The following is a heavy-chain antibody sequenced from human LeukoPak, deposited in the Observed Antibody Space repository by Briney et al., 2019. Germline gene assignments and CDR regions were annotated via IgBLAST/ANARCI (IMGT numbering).Heavy chain of an antibody. CDR2: IYENGGTT. D-gene: IGHD2-21*01. CDR1: GFTFRSHA. J-gene: IGHJ4*02. V-gene: IGHV3-23*01. Sequence: GGSLRLSCVGSGFTFRSHAMSWVRQAPEKGLGFVSGIYENGGTTYYADSVKGRFSISRDNSKNTLYLQMDSLRGEDTAVYYCAKDFRIGYSAHFDYWGQGALVTVSS. CDR3: AKDFRIGYSAHFDY.